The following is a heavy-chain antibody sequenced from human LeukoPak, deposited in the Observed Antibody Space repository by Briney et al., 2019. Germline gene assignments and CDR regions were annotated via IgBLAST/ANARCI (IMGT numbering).Heavy chain of an antibody. J-gene: IGHJ4*02. D-gene: IGHD4-23*01. CDR2: ISYDGSNK. V-gene: IGHV3-30*07. CDR1: GFTFSSYA. Sequence: GGSLRLSCAASGFTFSSYAMHWVRQAPGKGLEWVAVISYDGSNKYYADSVKGRFTISRDNAKFSLYLQMNSLRAEDTAIYYCATARKVGTWDPRFNYWGQGTLVTVSS. CDR3: ATARKVGTWDPRFNY.